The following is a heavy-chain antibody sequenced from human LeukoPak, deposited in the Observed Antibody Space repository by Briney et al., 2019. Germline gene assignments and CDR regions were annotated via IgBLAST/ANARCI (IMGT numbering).Heavy chain of an antibody. CDR1: GGSLSSYY. D-gene: IGHD1-26*01. CDR3: ARDQEYSGSYYRYFDF. V-gene: IGHV4-59*01. J-gene: IGHJ4*02. CDR2: IYSRGLTRGST. Sequence: SETLSLTCTVSGGSLSSYYWSWIRQPPGKGLEWIGYIYSRGLTRGSTNYNPSLKSRVAISVDTSKNQFSLKLNSVTAADTAVYYCARDQEYSGSYYRYFDFWGQGALATVSS.